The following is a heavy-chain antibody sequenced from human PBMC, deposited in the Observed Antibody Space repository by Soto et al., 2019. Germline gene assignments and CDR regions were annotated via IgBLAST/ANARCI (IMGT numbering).Heavy chain of an antibody. CDR3: ARDLTWIQLNNTAFDYYHYLLAV. CDR2: INPSGGST. Sequence: ASVKVSCKASGYTFTCYYMHWVRQAPGQGLEWMGIINPSGGSTSYAQKFQGRVTMTRDTSTSTVYMELSSLRSEDTAVYYCARDLTWIQLNNTAFDYYHYLLAVCGQGTSVPGSS. D-gene: IGHD5-18*01. J-gene: IGHJ6*02. CDR1: GYTFTCYY. V-gene: IGHV1-46*01.